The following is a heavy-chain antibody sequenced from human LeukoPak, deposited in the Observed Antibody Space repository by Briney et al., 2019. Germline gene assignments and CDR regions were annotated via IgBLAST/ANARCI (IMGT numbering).Heavy chain of an antibody. CDR2: IYYSGSA. D-gene: IGHD2-15*01. CDR1: GCSISSGGYY. J-gene: IGHJ6*02. V-gene: IGHV4-31*03. CDR3: ARAVGYCSGGSCYSGFYGMDV. Sequence: SGTLSLTCTVSGCSISSGGYYWSWIRQHPGKGLEWIGYIYYSGSAYYNPSLKSRVTISVDTSKNQFSLKLSSVTAAETAVYYCARAVGYCSGGSCYSGFYGMDVWGQGTTVTVSS.